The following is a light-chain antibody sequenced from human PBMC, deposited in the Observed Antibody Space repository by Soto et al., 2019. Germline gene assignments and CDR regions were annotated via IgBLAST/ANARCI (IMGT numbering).Light chain of an antibody. CDR2: DAS. CDR1: QTVRNNY. J-gene: IGKJ5*01. V-gene: IGKV3-20*01. CDR3: QQYGSSPIT. Sequence: EFVLTQSPGTLSLSPGERATLSCRARQTVRNNYLAWYQQKPGQAPRLLIYDASSRATGIPDRFSGSGSETDFTLTISRLEPEDFAVYYCQQYGSSPITFGQGTRLEI.